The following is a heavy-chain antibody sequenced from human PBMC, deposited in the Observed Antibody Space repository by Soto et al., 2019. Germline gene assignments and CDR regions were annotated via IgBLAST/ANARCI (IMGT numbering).Heavy chain of an antibody. CDR2: IHYSGST. D-gene: IGHD3-10*01. CDR1: GASISSGGAYY. Sequence: SETLSLTCAVSGASISSGGAYYWSWIRQSPGKGLEWIGYIHYSGSTYYNSSLKSRVTMSVDTAKNRFSLKVSPVTAADTAVYYCARSPRGLGNFDYWGQGTLVTVSS. V-gene: IGHV4-30-4*01. J-gene: IGHJ4*02. CDR3: ARSPRGLGNFDY.